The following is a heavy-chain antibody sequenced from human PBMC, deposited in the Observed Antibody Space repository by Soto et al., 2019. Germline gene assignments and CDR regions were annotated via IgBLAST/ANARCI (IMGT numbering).Heavy chain of an antibody. D-gene: IGHD6-25*01. CDR2: INDYNGNT. CDR1: GYSFTSYG. Sequence: QVQLVQSGGEARKPGASVKVSCKTSGYSFTSYGISWVRQAPGQGLEWMGWINDYNGNTKYAGKFQGRVTMTTNTSTRTEDMELRSFRSDDAYLYYCERDAFLDHAALFVFFGQGTLFTV. V-gene: IGHV1-18*01. CDR3: ERDAFLDHAALFVF. J-gene: IGHJ4*01.